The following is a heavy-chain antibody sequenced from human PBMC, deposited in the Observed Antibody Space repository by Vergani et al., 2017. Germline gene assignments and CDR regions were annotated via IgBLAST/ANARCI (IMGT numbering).Heavy chain of an antibody. CDR2: IIPILGIA. CDR3: ARGGSGWYHNWWAFDI. Sequence: QVQLVQSGAEVKKPGSSVKVSCKASGGTFSSYAISWVRQAPGQGLERMGRIIPILGIANYAQKFQGRVTITADKSTSTAYMELSSLRSEDTAVYYCARGGSGWYHNWWAFDIWGQGTMVTVSS. D-gene: IGHD6-19*01. J-gene: IGHJ3*02. V-gene: IGHV1-69*04. CDR1: GGTFSSYA.